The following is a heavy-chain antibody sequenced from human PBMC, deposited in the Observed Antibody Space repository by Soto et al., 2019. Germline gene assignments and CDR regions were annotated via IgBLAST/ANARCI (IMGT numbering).Heavy chain of an antibody. CDR2: ISGSGGST. CDR3: ARQIIPFHCAMDV. Sequence: EVQLLESGGGLLQPGGSLRLSCAASGFSFSNYAMSWVRQAPGKWLEWVSVISGSGGSTYYADSVKGRFTISRDNSKNSLYLQMNSLRAEDTAVYYCARQIIPFHCAMDVWGQGTTVTVSS. J-gene: IGHJ6*02. CDR1: GFSFSNYA. D-gene: IGHD2-2*01. V-gene: IGHV3-23*01.